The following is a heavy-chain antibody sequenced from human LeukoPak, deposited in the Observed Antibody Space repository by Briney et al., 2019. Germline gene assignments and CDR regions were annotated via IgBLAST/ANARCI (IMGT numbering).Heavy chain of an antibody. J-gene: IGHJ4*02. CDR2: ISYDGSNK. CDR1: GFTFSSYG. Sequence: PGGSLRLSCAASGFTFSSYGMHWVRQAPGKGLEWVAVISYDGSNKYYADSVKGRFTISRDNSKNTLYLQMNSLRAEDTAVYYCAKDRVVVTAVDYFDYWGQGTLVTVSS. CDR3: AKDRVVVTAVDYFDY. V-gene: IGHV3-30*18. D-gene: IGHD2-21*02.